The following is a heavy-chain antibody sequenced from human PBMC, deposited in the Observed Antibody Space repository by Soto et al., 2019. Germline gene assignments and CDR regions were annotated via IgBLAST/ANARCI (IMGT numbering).Heavy chain of an antibody. CDR1: GGSISSGY. J-gene: IGHJ4*02. CDR2: IYYSGSI. V-gene: IGHV4-59*01. Sequence: SETLSLTCTVSGGSISSGYWSWIRQPPGKGLEWIGYIYYSGSINYNPSLNSRVTISVDTSKNQFSLSLSSVTAADTAVYYCARRYSSSFDYWGQGTLVTVSS. D-gene: IGHD6-13*01. CDR3: ARRYSSSFDY.